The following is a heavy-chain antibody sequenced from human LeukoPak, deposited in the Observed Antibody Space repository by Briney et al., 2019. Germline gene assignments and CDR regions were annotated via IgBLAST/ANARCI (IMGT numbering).Heavy chain of an antibody. J-gene: IGHJ4*02. CDR2: MNPNSGNT. V-gene: IGHV1-8*01. D-gene: IGHD3-10*01. Sequence: GASVKVSCKASGYTFTSYDINWVRQATGQGLEWMGWMNPNSGNTGYAQKFQGRVTMTRNTSISTAYMELSSLRSEDTAVYYCARSRHLWFGELRFGYWGQGTLVTVSS. CDR1: GYTFTSYD. CDR3: ARSRHLWFGELRFGY.